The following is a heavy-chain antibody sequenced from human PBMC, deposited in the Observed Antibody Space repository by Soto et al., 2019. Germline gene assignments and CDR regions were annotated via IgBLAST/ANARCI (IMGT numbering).Heavy chain of an antibody. Sequence: PRGSLRLSCAASGFTFSMHGMHWFRQAPGKGLEWVAAVWVDGSNQYYAESVKGRFTISRDNSKNMLCLQMNSLRDGDTAVYYCARGRRTRTPERFDPWGQGTLVTVS. CDR1: GFTFSMHG. J-gene: IGHJ5*02. D-gene: IGHD2-2*01. CDR2: VWVDGSNQ. CDR3: ARGRRTRTPERFDP. V-gene: IGHV3-33*01.